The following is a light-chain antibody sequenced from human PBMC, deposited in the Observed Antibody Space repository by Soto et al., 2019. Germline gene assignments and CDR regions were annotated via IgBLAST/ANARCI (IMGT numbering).Light chain of an antibody. V-gene: IGKV3-20*01. CDR1: QSVSSSY. CDR2: GAS. Sequence: ESVLTQSPRTLSLSPGERATLSCRASQSVSSSYLAWYQQKPGQAPRLLIYGASSRATGIPKRFSGSGSGTDLTLTISRLEPEDFAVKYCQHYGSSLSITLGQGTRLEIK. CDR3: QHYGSSLSIT. J-gene: IGKJ5*01.